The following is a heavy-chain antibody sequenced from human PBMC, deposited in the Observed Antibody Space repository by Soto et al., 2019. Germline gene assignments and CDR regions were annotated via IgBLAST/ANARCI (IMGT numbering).Heavy chain of an antibody. CDR1: GFTFTSSA. CDR3: AADPFYYDILTGYYLGWFDP. D-gene: IGHD3-9*01. Sequence: ASVKVSCKASGFTFTSSAMQWVRQARGQRLEWIGWIVVGSGNTNYAQKFQERVTITRDMSTSTAYMELSSLRSEDTAVYYCAADPFYYDILTGYYLGWFDPWGQGTLVTVSS. CDR2: IVVGSGNT. V-gene: IGHV1-58*02. J-gene: IGHJ5*02.